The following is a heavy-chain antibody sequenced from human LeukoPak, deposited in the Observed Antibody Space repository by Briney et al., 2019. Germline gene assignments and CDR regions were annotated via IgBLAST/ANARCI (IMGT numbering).Heavy chain of an antibody. J-gene: IGHJ5*02. CDR3: ALIGYCSSTSCDRDP. CDR2: IRYDGSNK. CDR1: GFTFSGYG. D-gene: IGHD2-2*01. V-gene: IGHV3-30*02. Sequence: GGSLRLSCAASGFTFSGYGMHWVRQAPGKGLEWVAFIRYDGSNKYYADSVKGRFTISRDNSKNTLYLQMNSLRAEDTAVYYCALIGYCSSTSCDRDPWGQGTLVTVSS.